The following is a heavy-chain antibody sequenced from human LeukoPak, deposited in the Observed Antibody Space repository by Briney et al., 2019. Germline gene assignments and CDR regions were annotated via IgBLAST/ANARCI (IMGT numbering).Heavy chain of an antibody. J-gene: IGHJ4*02. CDR3: ARAPDYYDSSRDVDY. V-gene: IGHV1-69*05. CDR2: IIPIFGTA. Sequence: SVKVSCKSSGGTFSSYAISWVRQAPGQGLEWMGRIIPIFGTANYAQKFRGRVTITTDESTSTAYMELSSLRSEDTAVYYCARAPDYYDSSRDVDYWGQGTLVTVSS. CDR1: GGTFSSYA. D-gene: IGHD3-22*01.